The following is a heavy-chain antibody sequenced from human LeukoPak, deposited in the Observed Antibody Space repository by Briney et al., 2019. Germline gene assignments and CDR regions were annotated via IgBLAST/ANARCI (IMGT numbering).Heavy chain of an antibody. CDR3: ARDLIIDY. Sequence: GGSLRLSCAASGFTFSSYSMNWVRQAPGKGLEWVSYISSSSTIYYADSVKGRFAISRDNAKNSLYLQMNSLRAEDMAVYYCARDLIIDYWGQGTLVTVSS. J-gene: IGHJ4*02. D-gene: IGHD2-8*01. V-gene: IGHV3-48*01. CDR1: GFTFSSYS. CDR2: ISSSSTI.